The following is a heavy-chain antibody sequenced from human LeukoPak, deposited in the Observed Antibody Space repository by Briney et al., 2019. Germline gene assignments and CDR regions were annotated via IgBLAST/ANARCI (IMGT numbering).Heavy chain of an antibody. CDR2: IYHSGST. CDR3: ARGGGGYWFDP. J-gene: IGHJ5*02. V-gene: IGHV4-30-2*01. D-gene: IGHD3-16*01. Sequence: SETLSLTCAVSGGSISSGGYSWSWIRQPPGKGLEWIGYIYHSGSTYYNPSLKSRVTISVDRSKNQFSLKLSSVTAADTAVYYCARGGGGYWFDPWGQGTLVTVSS. CDR1: GGSISSGGYS.